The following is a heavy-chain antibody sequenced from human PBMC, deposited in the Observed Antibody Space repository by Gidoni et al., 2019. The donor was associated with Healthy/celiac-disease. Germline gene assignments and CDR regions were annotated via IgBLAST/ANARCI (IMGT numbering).Heavy chain of an antibody. Sequence: EVQLLESGGGLVQPGGSLRLYCSASGFTFSSYAMSWVRQAPGKRLEWVSAISGSGGSTYYADSVKGRFTISRDNSKNTLYLQMNSLRAEDTAVYYCAKEASSLRRGYSTHTPTDYWGQGTLVTVSS. CDR1: GFTFSSYA. J-gene: IGHJ4*02. V-gene: IGHV3-23*01. CDR2: ISGSGGST. D-gene: IGHD5-18*01. CDR3: AKEASSLRRGYSTHTPTDY.